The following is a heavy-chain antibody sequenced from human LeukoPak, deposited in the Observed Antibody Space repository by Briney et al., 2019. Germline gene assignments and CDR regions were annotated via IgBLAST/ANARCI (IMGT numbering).Heavy chain of an antibody. D-gene: IGHD4-17*01. CDR1: GFIFSNYG. CDR3: TRDTGTTGEVKFDP. Sequence: GSLRLSCAASGFIFSNYGMNWVRQPPGKGLEWIGYIYYSGSTSYNPSLKSRVTISVDTSKNQISLKVRSVTAADTAVYYCTRDTGTTGEVKFDPWGQGTLVTVSS. J-gene: IGHJ5*02. CDR2: IYYSGST. V-gene: IGHV4-59*12.